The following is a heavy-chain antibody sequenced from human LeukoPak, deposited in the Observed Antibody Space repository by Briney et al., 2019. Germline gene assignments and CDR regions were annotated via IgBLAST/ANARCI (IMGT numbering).Heavy chain of an antibody. CDR3: AKDYSSGWNLDY. V-gene: IGHV3-30*02. CDR2: IRYDGSNK. CDR1: GFTFSNYG. J-gene: IGHJ4*02. D-gene: IGHD6-19*01. Sequence: PGGSLRLSXAASGFTFSNYGMHWVRQAPGKGLEWVAFIRYDGSNKYYEDSVKGRFTISRDNSKNTLYLQMNGLRAEDTAMYYCAKDYSSGWNLDYWGQGTLVTVSS.